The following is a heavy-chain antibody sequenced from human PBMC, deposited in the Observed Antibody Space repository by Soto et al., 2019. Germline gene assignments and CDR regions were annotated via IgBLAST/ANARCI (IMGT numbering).Heavy chain of an antibody. CDR3: ARVLVKRPAIAAAGRVY. CDR1: GYTFTSYD. CDR2: MNPNSGNT. J-gene: IGHJ4*02. V-gene: IGHV1-8*01. Sequence: QVQLVQSGAEVKKPGASVKVSCKASGYTFTSYDINWVRQATGQGLEWMGWMNPNSGNTGYAQKFQGRVTMTRNTSISTAYMELSSLRSEDTAVYYCARVLVKRPAIAAAGRVYWGQGTLVTVSS. D-gene: IGHD6-13*01.